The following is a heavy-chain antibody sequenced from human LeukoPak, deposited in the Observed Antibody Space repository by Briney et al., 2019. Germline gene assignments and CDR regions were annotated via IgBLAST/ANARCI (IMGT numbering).Heavy chain of an antibody. CDR3: ARQRGLRITIFGVDSNWFDP. J-gene: IGHJ5*02. CDR1: GYSFTSYW. Sequence: GVSLKISCKGSGYSFTSYWIRWVRPMPGKGLEWMGIIYPGASDTRYSPSFQGQVTISPDKSISTAYLQWSSLKASDTAMYYCARQRGLRITIFGVDSNWFDPWGQGTLVTVSS. D-gene: IGHD3-3*01. CDR2: IYPGASDT. V-gene: IGHV5-51*01.